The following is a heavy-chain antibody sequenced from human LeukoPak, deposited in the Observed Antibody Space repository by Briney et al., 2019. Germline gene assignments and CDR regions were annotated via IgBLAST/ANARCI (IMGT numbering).Heavy chain of an antibody. Sequence: SETLSLTCTVSGGSISSYYWSWIRQPAGKGLEWIGRIYTSGSTNYNPSLKSRVTMSVDTSKNQFSLKLSSVTAADTAVYYCAREMPRVPAANRWFDPWGQGTLVTVSS. CDR3: AREMPRVPAANRWFDP. J-gene: IGHJ5*02. CDR1: GGSISSYY. D-gene: IGHD2-2*01. CDR2: IYTSGST. V-gene: IGHV4-4*07.